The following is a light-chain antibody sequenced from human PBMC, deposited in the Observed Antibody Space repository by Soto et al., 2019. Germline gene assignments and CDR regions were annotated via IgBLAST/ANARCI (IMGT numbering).Light chain of an antibody. V-gene: IGKV3-15*01. CDR3: QQYHKWPPFT. CDR2: GAS. CDR1: QSISSN. Sequence: EIVMTQSPATLSVSPGERATLSCRASQSISSNLAWYQQRPGQPPRLLIYGASTRATGIPARFSGSGSGTEFTLTISSLQSEDFGVYYCQQYHKWPPFTFGGGTVVDIK. J-gene: IGKJ4*01.